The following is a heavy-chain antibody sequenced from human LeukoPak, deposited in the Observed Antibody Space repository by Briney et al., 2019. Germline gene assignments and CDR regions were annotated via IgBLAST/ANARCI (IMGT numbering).Heavy chain of an antibody. CDR2: INHSGST. Sequence: SETLSLTCAVYGGSFSGYYWSRIRQPPGKGLEWIGEINHSGSTNYNPSLKSRVTISVDTSKNQFSLKLSSVTAADTAVYYCARAIYSKSDYAEVEAQDNWFDPWGQGTLVTVSP. CDR3: ARAIYSKSDYAEVEAQDNWFDP. V-gene: IGHV4-34*01. D-gene: IGHD4-17*01. J-gene: IGHJ5*02. CDR1: GGSFSGYY.